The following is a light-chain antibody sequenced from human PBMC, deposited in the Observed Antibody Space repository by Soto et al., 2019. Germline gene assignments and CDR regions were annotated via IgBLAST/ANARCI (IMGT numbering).Light chain of an antibody. Sequence: DIQMTQSPSSLSASVEDRVIITCRASQSISNHLNWYQQKPGKAPRLLIFAASSLQSGVPSRFSGSRSGPDFTLTISSLQHEDFANSYCQQSYSSPPTFGQGTKVDIK. CDR2: AAS. CDR1: QSISNH. J-gene: IGKJ1*01. CDR3: QQSYSSPPT. V-gene: IGKV1-39*01.